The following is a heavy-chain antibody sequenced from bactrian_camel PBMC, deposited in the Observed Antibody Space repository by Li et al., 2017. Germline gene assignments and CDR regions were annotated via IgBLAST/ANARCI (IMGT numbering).Heavy chain of an antibody. D-gene: IGHD5*01. Sequence: HVQLVESGGGSALAGGSVRLSCAASGYTFNTYSWFRQAPGKEREGVAAIDTGDGSTYYLNSVEGRFTISRDDPRNTLYLQMDDLKPEDTAVYYCAKSLRVSYAEVYWGQGTQVPVS. CDR3: AKSLRVSYAEVY. CDR1: GYTFNTYS. J-gene: IGHJ4*01. V-gene: IGHV3S1*01. CDR2: IDTGDGST.